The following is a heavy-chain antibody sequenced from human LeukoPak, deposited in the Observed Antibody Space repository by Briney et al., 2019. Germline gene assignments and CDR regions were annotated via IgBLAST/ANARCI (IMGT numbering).Heavy chain of an antibody. Sequence: GASVKVSCKASGYTFSTYGISWVRQAPGQGLEWMGWINPNSGGTNYAQRFQGRVTMTRDTSISTAYMELSRLRSDDTAVYYCAREEPVAATGPDYWGQGTLVTVSS. V-gene: IGHV1-2*02. D-gene: IGHD6-19*01. J-gene: IGHJ4*02. CDR3: AREEPVAATGPDY. CDR1: GYTFSTYG. CDR2: INPNSGGT.